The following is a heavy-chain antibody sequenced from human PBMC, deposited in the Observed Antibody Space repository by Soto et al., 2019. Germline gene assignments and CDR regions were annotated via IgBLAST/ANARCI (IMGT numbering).Heavy chain of an antibody. Sequence: SETLSLTCTVSGDSISSYHWSWIRQPPWKGLEWIGYIHNSGNSNYNPSLKSRVTISLDTSKNQFSLKLSSVTAADTAVYYCARLKGSRFDRYYFDYWGQGTLVTVSS. CDR3: ARLKGSRFDRYYFDY. CDR2: IHNSGNS. J-gene: IGHJ4*02. D-gene: IGHD3-9*01. V-gene: IGHV4-59*01. CDR1: GDSISSYH.